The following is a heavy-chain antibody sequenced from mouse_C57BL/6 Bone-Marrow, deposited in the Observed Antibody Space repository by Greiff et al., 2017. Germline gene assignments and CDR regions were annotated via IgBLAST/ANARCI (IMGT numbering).Heavy chain of an antibody. CDR1: GYTFTDYY. CDR2: INPNNGGT. Sequence: VQLQQSGPELVKPGASVKISCKASGYTFTDYYMNWVKQSHGKSLEWIGDINPNNGGTSYNQKFKGKATLTVDTSSRTAYMELRSLTSEDSAVYYCAAADYRKWTWFAYWGQGTLVTVSA. D-gene: IGHD2-14*01. J-gene: IGHJ3*01. V-gene: IGHV1-26*01. CDR3: AAADYRKWTWFAY.